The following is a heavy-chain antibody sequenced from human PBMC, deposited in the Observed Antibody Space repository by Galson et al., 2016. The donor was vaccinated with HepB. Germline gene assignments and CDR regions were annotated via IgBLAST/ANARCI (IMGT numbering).Heavy chain of an antibody. D-gene: IGHD1-26*01. Sequence: SLRLSCAASGFTFSNYGMTWVRQAPGKGLEVVSSISRSGDSTDYADSVKGRFTISRDNSKNTLSLQMNSLTADDTAIYYCVQGSTAPAVWGRGTPVTVPT. CDR2: ISRSGDST. V-gene: IGHV3-23*01. J-gene: IGHJ6*04. CDR3: VQGSTAPAV. CDR1: GFTFSNYG.